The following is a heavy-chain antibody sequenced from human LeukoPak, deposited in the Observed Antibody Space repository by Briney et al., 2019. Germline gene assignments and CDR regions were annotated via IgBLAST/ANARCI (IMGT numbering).Heavy chain of an antibody. V-gene: IGHV3-48*03. D-gene: IGHD2-2*01. CDR2: ISSSGSTI. Sequence: PGGSLRLSCAASGFTFSSYDMNWVRQAPGKGLEWVSYISSSGSTIYYADSVKGRFTISRDNAKNSLYLQMNSLRAEDTAVYYCARSARGGVPAALGYWGQGTLVTVSS. J-gene: IGHJ4*02. CDR1: GFTFSSYD. CDR3: ARSARGGVPAALGY.